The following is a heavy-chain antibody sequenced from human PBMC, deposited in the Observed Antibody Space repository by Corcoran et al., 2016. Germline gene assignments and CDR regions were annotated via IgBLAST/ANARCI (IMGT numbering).Heavy chain of an antibody. Sequence: QVQLQQWGAGLLKPSETLSLTCAVYGGSFSDHSWSWIRQPPGKGLEWIGEISHSGRTTYNPSLKSRITISADTSKNQFSLKLSSVSAADTAVYYCARHRKPGWYFDLWGRGTLVTVSS. CDR1: GGSFSDHS. CDR2: ISHSGRT. J-gene: IGHJ2*01. CDR3: ARHRKPGWYFDL. V-gene: IGHV4-34*01.